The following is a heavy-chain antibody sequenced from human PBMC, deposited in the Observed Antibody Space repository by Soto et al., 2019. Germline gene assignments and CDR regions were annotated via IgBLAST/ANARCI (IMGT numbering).Heavy chain of an antibody. CDR1: GGSISSYY. CDR3: ASEYYDSSGYYPFDP. V-gene: IGHV4-4*07. D-gene: IGHD3-22*01. J-gene: IGHJ5*02. Sequence: SETLSLTCTVSGGSISSYYWSWIRQPAGKGLEWIGRIYTSGSTNYNPSLKSRVTMSVDTSKNQFSLKLSSVTAADTAVYYCASEYYDSSGYYPFDPWGQGTLVTVSS. CDR2: IYTSGST.